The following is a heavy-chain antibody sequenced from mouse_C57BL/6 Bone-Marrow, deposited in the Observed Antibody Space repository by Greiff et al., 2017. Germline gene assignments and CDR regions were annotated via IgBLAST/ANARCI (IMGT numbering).Heavy chain of an antibody. Sequence: QVTLKVSGPGILQSSQTLSLTCSFSGFSLSTSGMGVSWIRQPSGKGLEWLAHIYWDDDKRYKPSLKSRLTISKDTSRNQVFLKITSLDTADTATYYCARRLVVTPYYYAMDYWGQGTSVTVSS. CDR2: IYWDDDK. J-gene: IGHJ4*01. D-gene: IGHD1-1*02. CDR3: ARRLVVTPYYYAMDY. CDR1: GFSLSTSGMG. V-gene: IGHV8-12*01.